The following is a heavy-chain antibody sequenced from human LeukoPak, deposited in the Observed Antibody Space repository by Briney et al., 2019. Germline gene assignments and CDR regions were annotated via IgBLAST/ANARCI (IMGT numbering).Heavy chain of an antibody. CDR3: AKVGVDQAYFDY. D-gene: IGHD3-3*01. CDR1: GFSFSSYG. J-gene: IGHJ4*02. V-gene: IGHV3-30*18. Sequence: GGSLRLSCAASGFSFSSYGMHWVRQAPGKGLEWVAVISFDGSNKYYADSVKGRFTISRDNSKNTLYLQMNSLRAEDTAVYYCAKVGVDQAYFDYWGQGTLVTVSS. CDR2: ISFDGSNK.